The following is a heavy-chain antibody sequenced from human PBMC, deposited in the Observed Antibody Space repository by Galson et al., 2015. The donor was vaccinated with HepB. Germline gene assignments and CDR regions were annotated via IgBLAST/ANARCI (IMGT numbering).Heavy chain of an antibody. D-gene: IGHD3-22*01. CDR1: GYTFTSYY. CDR2: INPSGGST. V-gene: IGHV1-46*01. CDR3: ARETSDYYDSSGYYQD. J-gene: IGHJ4*02. Sequence: SVKVSCKASGYTFTSYYMHWVRQAPGQGLEWMGIINPSGGSTSYAQKFQGRVTMTRDTSTSTVYMELSSLRSEDTAVYYCARETSDYYDSSGYYQDWGPGTLVTVSS.